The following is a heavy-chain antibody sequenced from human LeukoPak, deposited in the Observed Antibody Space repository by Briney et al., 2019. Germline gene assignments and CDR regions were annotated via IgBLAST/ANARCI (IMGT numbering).Heavy chain of an antibody. CDR1: AFTFDDYA. J-gene: IGHJ5*02. D-gene: IGHD3-22*01. CDR3: AKDQRARLYDSSGYYYAQTHYWFDP. CDR2: ISWNSGSI. V-gene: IGHV3-9*01. Sequence: PGGSLRLSSAASAFTFDDYAMHWVRQAPGKGLEWVSGISWNSGSIGYADSVKGRFTISRDNAKNSLYLQMNSLRTEDTSLYYCAKDQRARLYDSSGYYYAQTHYWFDPWGQGPLVTVS.